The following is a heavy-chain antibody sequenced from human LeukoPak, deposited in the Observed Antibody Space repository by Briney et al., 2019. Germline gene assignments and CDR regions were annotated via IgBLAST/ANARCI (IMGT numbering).Heavy chain of an antibody. Sequence: PGGSLRLSCAASGFTFTSNCMSWVRYAPGKGLEWASSISSVSGYINYAGSGKGRFTISRGHATNPLYMRMNSLRAADTSVYYCARVSGSNLVPPDYWGQGTLVSVSS. CDR2: ISSVSGYI. CDR1: GFTFTSNC. V-gene: IGHV3-21*01. D-gene: IGHD1-26*01. J-gene: IGHJ4*02. CDR3: ARVSGSNLVPPDY.